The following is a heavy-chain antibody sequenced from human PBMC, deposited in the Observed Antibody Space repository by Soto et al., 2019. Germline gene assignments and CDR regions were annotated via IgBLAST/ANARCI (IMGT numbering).Heavy chain of an antibody. CDR1: GYTFTSYY. J-gene: IGHJ4*02. D-gene: IGHD3-22*01. Sequence: ASVKVSCKASGYTFTSYYMHWVRQAPGQGLEWMGIINPSGGSTSYAQKFQGRVTMTRDTSTSTVYMELNSLKTEDTALYYCARLWGTVVRDADYWGQGTLVTVSS. V-gene: IGHV1-46*03. CDR2: INPSGGST. CDR3: ARLWGTVVRDADY.